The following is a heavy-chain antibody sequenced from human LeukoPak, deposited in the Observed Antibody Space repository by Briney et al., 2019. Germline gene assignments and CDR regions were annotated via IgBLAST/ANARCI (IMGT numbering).Heavy chain of an antibody. Sequence: NSSQTLSLTCTVSGGSISSGGYYWSWIRQHPGKGLEWIGYIYYSGSTYYNPSLKSRVTISVDTSKDQFSLKLSSVTAADTAVYYCARLRTVMKNSRRDYFDYWGQGTLVTVSS. CDR3: ARLRTVMKNSRRDYFDY. D-gene: IGHD4-17*01. J-gene: IGHJ4*02. CDR1: GGSISSGGYY. V-gene: IGHV4-31*03. CDR2: IYYSGST.